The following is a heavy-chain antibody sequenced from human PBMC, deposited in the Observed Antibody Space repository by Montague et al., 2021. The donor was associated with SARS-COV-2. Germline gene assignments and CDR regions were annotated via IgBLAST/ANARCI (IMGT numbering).Heavy chain of an antibody. Sequence: SETLSLTCAVYGGSFSDYYWTWIRQPPGKGLEWLGEVNHSGRINYNPSLKSRITISVDTSKNQFSLRLSSVTAADTAVYYCARGRVDTTMLLVVFTGASHDFASWGQGTLVSVSS. D-gene: IGHD3-22*01. CDR2: VNHSGRI. J-gene: IGHJ4*02. CDR3: ARGRVDTTMLLVVFTGASHDFAS. V-gene: IGHV4-34*01. CDR1: GGSFSDYY.